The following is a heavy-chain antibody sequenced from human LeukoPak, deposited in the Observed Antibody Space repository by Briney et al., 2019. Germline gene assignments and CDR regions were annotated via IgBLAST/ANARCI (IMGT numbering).Heavy chain of an antibody. D-gene: IGHD5-18*01. CDR3: ARDQKRCSYGYVIPDY. V-gene: IGHV1-69*04. J-gene: IGHJ4*02. CDR1: GYTLTELS. CDR2: IIPILGIA. Sequence: ASVKVSCKVSGYTLTELSMHWVRQAPGQGLEWMGRIIPILGIANYAQKFQGRVTITADKSTSTAYMELSSLRSEDTAVYYCARDQKRCSYGYVIPDYWGQGTLVTVSS.